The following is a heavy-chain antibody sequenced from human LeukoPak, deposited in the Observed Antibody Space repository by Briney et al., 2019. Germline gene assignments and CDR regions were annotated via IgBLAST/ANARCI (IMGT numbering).Heavy chain of an antibody. Sequence: GASVKVSCKASGYTFTDHYLHWVRQASGQGLEWMGWISPNSGGTEYAQKFQGRVTMTRDTSISTAYMELSRLRFDDTAVYYCGRDFSSGWYDFWGQGTLVTVSS. V-gene: IGHV1-2*02. J-gene: IGHJ4*02. D-gene: IGHD6-19*01. CDR1: GYTFTDHY. CDR3: GRDFSSGWYDF. CDR2: ISPNSGGT.